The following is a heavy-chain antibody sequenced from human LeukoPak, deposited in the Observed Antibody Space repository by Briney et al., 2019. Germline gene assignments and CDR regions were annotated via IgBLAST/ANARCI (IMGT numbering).Heavy chain of an antibody. CDR2: IIPIFGTA. CDR3: ARSEGSSWYVDY. J-gene: IGHJ4*02. D-gene: IGHD6-13*01. Sequence: SVKVSCKASGGTFSSYAISWVRQAPGQGLEWMGGIIPIFGTANYAQKFQGRVTITADKSTSTAYMELSSLRSEDTAVYYCARSEGSSWYVDYWGQGTLVTVSS. CDR1: GGTFSSYA. V-gene: IGHV1-69*06.